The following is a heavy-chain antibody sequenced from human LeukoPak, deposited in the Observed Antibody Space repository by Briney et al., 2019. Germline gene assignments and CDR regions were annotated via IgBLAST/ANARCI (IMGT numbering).Heavy chain of an antibody. D-gene: IGHD3-16*01. CDR1: GGSISRYY. J-gene: IGHJ3*02. CDR2: VYYTGNT. CDR3: ARVISRGEPYAFDI. Sequence: PSETLSLTCTVSGGSISRYYWSWVRQPPGKRLEWIGYVYYTGNTNYNPSLESRVTISVDTSKNQFSLKLSSMTAADTAVYYCARVISRGEPYAFDIWGQGTMVTVSS. V-gene: IGHV4-59*01.